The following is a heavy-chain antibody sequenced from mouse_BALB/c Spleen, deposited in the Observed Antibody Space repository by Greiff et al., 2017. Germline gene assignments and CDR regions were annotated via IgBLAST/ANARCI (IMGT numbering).Heavy chain of an antibody. V-gene: IGHV1-80*01. J-gene: IGHJ4*01. CDR1: GYTFTSYW. CDR2: IYPGDGDT. Sequence: QVQLQQSGAELAKPGASVKMSCKASGYTFTSYWMHWVKQRPGQGLEWIGQIYPGDGDTNYNGKFKGKATLTADKSSSTAYMQLSSLTSEDSAVYFCARFEGAMDYWGQGTSVTVSS. CDR3: ARFEGAMDY.